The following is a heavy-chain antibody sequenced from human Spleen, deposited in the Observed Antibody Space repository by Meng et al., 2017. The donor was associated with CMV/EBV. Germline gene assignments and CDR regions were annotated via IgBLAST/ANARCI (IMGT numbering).Heavy chain of an antibody. CDR3: ARGSRAWTNYEYVWGRIDY. D-gene: IGHD3-16*01. V-gene: IGHV2-5*01. J-gene: IGHJ4*02. CDR2: IYWNDAK. Sequence: LRPSGVGVGWFRQPPGQALEWLALIYWNDAKRYSPSLQSRLTITQDTSKNRVVLIMTDMDPEDTATYYCARGSRAWTNYEYVWGRIDYWGQGTLVTVSS. CDR1: LRPSGVG.